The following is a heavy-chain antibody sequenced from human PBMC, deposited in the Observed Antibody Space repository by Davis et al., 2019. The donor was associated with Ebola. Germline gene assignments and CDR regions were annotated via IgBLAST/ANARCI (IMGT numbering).Heavy chain of an antibody. CDR3: ARTLSLLDY. CDR2: IWADERSK. J-gene: IGHJ4*02. Sequence: PGGSLRLSCTFTFSNSIIHWVRQAPGKGLEWVALIWADERSKDYVDSVKGRFTISKDNSKNTLYLQMNSLRAEDTAVYYCARTLSLLDYWGQGTLVTVSS. V-gene: IGHV3-33*01. CDR1: FTFSNSI.